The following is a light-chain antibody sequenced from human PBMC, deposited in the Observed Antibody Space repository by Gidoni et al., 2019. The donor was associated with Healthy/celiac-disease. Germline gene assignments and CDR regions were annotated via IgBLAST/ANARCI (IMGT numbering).Light chain of an antibody. CDR2: GAS. CDR3: QQYGSSPTT. J-gene: IGKJ1*01. V-gene: IGKV3-20*01. CDR1: QSVSSSY. Sequence: SVLTQSPGTLSLSPGERATLSCRASQSVSSSYLAWYQQKPGQAPRLLIYGASSRATGIPNRFSGSGSGTDFTLTISRLEPEDFAVYYCQQYGSSPTTFXQXTKVEIK.